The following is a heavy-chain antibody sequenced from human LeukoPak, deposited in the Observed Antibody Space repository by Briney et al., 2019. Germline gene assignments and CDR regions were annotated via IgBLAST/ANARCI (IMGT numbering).Heavy chain of an antibody. J-gene: IGHJ4*02. CDR2: IIPIFGTA. CDR1: GGTFSSYA. D-gene: IGHD5-12*01. CDR3: ARDQGYSSYDPTYRYYFDY. V-gene: IGHV1-69*13. Sequence: GASVKVSCKASGGTFSSYAISWVRQAPGQGLEWMGGIIPIFGTANYAQKFQGRVTITADESTSTAYMELSSLRSEDTAVYYCARDQGYSSYDPTYRYYFDYWGQGTLVTVSS.